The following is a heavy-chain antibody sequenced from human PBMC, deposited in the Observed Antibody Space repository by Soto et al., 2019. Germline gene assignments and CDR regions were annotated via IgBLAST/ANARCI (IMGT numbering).Heavy chain of an antibody. J-gene: IGHJ4*02. V-gene: IGHV1-18*04. Sequence: QVQLVQSGPEVKKPGASVKVSCKASGYTFSRYGISWVRQAPGQGLEWMGWIRVYNGNTKYAQKVQDRVTMTTDTSTRTAYMELRSLRSDDTAVYYCARKEDYGDYVDYWGQGTLVTVSS. CDR1: GYTFSRYG. CDR2: IRVYNGNT. CDR3: ARKEDYGDYVDY. D-gene: IGHD4-17*01.